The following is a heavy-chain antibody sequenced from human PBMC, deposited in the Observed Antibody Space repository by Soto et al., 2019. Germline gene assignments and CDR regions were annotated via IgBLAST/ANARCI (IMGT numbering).Heavy chain of an antibody. CDR1: GGSISSSSYY. CDR3: ARPIEDSCNYEAFDI. D-gene: IGHD4-4*01. Sequence: SETLSLTCTVSGGSISSSSYYWGWIRQPPGKGLEWIGRFYYSESTYYNPSLKSRVTLSVDTSKNQFSLKLSSVTATDTAVYYCARPIEDSCNYEAFDIWGQVTMVTVSS. V-gene: IGHV4-39*01. J-gene: IGHJ3*02. CDR2: FYYSEST.